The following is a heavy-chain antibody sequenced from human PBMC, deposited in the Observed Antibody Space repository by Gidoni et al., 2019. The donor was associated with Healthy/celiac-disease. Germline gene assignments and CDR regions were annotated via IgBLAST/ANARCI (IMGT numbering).Heavy chain of an antibody. V-gene: IGHV3-9*01. J-gene: IGHJ4*02. CDR1: GFPFVDYA. Sequence: LSCAASGFPFVDYAMHWVRQAPGKGLELVSGLRWNSGSIGYADSVKGRFTISRDNAKNSLYLQMNSLRAEDTALYYCAKDLSHDYGDYGVFDYWGQGTLVTVSS. D-gene: IGHD4-17*01. CDR3: AKDLSHDYGDYGVFDY. CDR2: LRWNSGSI.